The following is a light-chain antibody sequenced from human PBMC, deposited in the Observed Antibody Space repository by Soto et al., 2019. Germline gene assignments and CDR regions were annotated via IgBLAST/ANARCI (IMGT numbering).Light chain of an antibody. CDR3: CSYAGTFYV. CDR2: DVS. Sequence: QSVLTQPASVSGSPGQSITISCTGTSSDVGGHNYVSWYQHHPGKAPKLMIYDVSERPSGVPDRFSGSKSGNTASLTISGLQAEDEADYYCCSYAGTFYVFGTGTKVTVL. V-gene: IGLV2-11*01. J-gene: IGLJ1*01. CDR1: SSDVGGHNY.